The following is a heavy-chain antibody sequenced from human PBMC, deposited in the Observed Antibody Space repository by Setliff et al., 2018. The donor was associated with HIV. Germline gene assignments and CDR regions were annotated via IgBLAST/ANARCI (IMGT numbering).Heavy chain of an antibody. CDR1: GYSISSGYY. V-gene: IGHV4-38-2*01. J-gene: IGHJ4*02. D-gene: IGHD2-21*02. Sequence: PSETLSLTCAVSGYSISSGYYWAWIRQPPGKGLEWIGSIYHGGTTYYNPSPKSRSTISEDTSKNQFSLSLTSVTAADTAVYYCARSSRVNCGGDCYLFDYWGQGTPVTVSS. CDR2: IYHGGTT. CDR3: ARSSRVNCGGDCYLFDY.